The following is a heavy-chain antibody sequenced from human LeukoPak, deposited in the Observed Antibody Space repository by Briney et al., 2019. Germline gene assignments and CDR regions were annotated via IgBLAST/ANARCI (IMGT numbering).Heavy chain of an antibody. V-gene: IGHV4-39*01. CDR2: IYYSGST. CDR1: GGSISSSSYY. Sequence: SETLSLTCTVSGGSISSSSYYWGWLRQPPGKGLEWIGSIYYSGSTYYNPSLKSRVTISVDTSKNQFSLKLSSVTAADTAVYYCARLLRATFDPWGQGTLVTVSS. J-gene: IGHJ5*02. CDR3: ARLLRATFDP.